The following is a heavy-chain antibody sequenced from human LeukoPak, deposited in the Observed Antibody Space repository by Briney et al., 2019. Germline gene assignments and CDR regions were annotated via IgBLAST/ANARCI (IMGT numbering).Heavy chain of an antibody. V-gene: IGHV3-33*01. CDR3: SRGQPPSYYDMDV. D-gene: IGHD6-13*01. Sequence: GGSLRLSCAAAGFTTSSYSMHWGRQAPGKGLEWVAVIWSDGSSKHYADSVKGRFTISRDNSKNTLYLQMNSLRAEDTALYYCSRGQPPSYYDMDVWGQGTTVTVSS. CDR1: GFTTSSYS. CDR2: IWSDGSSK. J-gene: IGHJ6*02.